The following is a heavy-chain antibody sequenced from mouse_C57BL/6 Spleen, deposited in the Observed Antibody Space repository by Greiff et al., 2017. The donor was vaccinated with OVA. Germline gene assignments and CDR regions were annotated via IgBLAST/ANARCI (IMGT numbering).Heavy chain of an antibody. V-gene: IGHV1-72*01. D-gene: IGHD2-4*01. J-gene: IGHJ2*01. Sequence: QVQLQQSGAELVKPGASVKLSCKASGYTFTSYWMHWVKQRPGRGLEWIGRIDPNSGGTKYNEKFKSKATLTVDKPSSTAYMQLSSLTSEDSAVYYCARKRFDDYDESLDYWGQGTTLTVSS. CDR3: ARKRFDDYDESLDY. CDR2: IDPNSGGT. CDR1: GYTFTSYW.